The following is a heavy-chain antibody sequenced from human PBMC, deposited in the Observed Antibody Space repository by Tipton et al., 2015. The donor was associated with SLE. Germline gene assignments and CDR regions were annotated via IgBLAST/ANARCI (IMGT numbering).Heavy chain of an antibody. J-gene: IGHJ4*02. Sequence: TLSLTCSVSGDSFSSGYYWAWIRQPPGKGREWIGTIYHSGSTYYNPSLKSRVTISVDTSKNQFSLKLTSVTAADTGVYYCASRIDTNFDYWGQGTLVTVSS. CDR1: GDSFSSGYY. V-gene: IGHV4-38-2*01. CDR2: IYHSGST. D-gene: IGHD5-18*01. CDR3: ASRIDTNFDY.